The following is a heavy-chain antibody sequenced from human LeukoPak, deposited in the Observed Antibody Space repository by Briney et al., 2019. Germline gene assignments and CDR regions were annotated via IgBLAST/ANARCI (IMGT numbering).Heavy chain of an antibody. CDR1: GFTFSSYG. Sequence: PGGSLRLSCAASGFTFSSYGMHWVRQAPGKGLEWVAVISSEGRVKYYAESVKDRFTISRDNPKNTLYLQMNSLRAEDTAVYYCAKDWGYASGTFFVNWGQGTLVTVSS. J-gene: IGHJ4*02. V-gene: IGHV3-30*18. D-gene: IGHD6-19*01. CDR2: ISSEGRVK. CDR3: AKDWGYASGTFFVN.